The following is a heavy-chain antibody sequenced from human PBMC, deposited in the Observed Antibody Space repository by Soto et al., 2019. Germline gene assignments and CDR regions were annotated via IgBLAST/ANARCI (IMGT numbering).Heavy chain of an antibody. D-gene: IGHD2-8*01. CDR3: ARDYNGLFDY. J-gene: IGHJ4*02. CDR1: GFTFSSYG. Sequence: QVQLVESGGGVVQPGRSLRLSCAASGFTFSSYGMHWVRQAPGKGLEWVAVIWYDGSNKYYADSVKGRFTISRDNSKNTLYLKMNSLRAEDTAVYYCARDYNGLFDYWGQGTLVTVSS. CDR2: IWYDGSNK. V-gene: IGHV3-33*01.